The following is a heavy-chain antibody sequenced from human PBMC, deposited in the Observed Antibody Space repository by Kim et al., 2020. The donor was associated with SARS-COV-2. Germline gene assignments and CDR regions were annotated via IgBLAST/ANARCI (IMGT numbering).Heavy chain of an antibody. CDR3: DRPARQQQLVN. Sequence: EHDASVKGRLTISRDDSKNSLYLQMNSLKTEETVVYYCDRPARQQQLVNWGQGTLVTVSS. D-gene: IGHD6-13*01. V-gene: IGHV3-72*01. J-gene: IGHJ4*02.